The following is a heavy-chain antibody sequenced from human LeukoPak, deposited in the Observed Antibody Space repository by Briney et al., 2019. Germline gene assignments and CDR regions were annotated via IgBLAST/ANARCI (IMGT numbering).Heavy chain of an antibody. J-gene: IGHJ5*02. Sequence: ASVKVSCKASGYTFTSYGISWVRQAPGQGLEWMGWISAYNGTTNYAQKLQGRVTMTTDTSTSTAYMELRSLRSDDTAVYYCARGGVLITLHSPSDPWGQGTLVTVSS. V-gene: IGHV1-18*01. CDR2: ISAYNGTT. D-gene: IGHD2-8*01. CDR1: GYTFTSYG. CDR3: ARGGVLITLHSPSDP.